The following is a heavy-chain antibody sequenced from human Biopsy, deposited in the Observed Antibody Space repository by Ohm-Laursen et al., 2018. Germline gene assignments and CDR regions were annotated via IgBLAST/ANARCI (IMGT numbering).Heavy chain of an antibody. CDR3: ARDRRYYSDRTVPGYFDL. CDR1: GDSIARYY. V-gene: IGHV4-59*01. Sequence: SQTLSLTCTVSGDSIARYYWSWIRQPPGKGLQWIGYVYYTGSTDCNPSLQSRVTISVDTSKNHFSLRLRSVTPADTAIYYCARDRRYYSDRTVPGYFDLWGRGTLATVSS. D-gene: IGHD3-22*01. J-gene: IGHJ2*01. CDR2: VYYTGST.